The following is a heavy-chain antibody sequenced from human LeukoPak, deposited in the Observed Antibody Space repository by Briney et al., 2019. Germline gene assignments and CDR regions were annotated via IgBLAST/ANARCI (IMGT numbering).Heavy chain of an antibody. CDR1: GGTFISYA. J-gene: IGHJ3*02. V-gene: IGHV1-69*13. CDR2: IIPIFGTA. D-gene: IGHD6-19*01. CDR3: ARGPRIAVAGTEPQDAFDI. Sequence: GASVKVSCKASGGTFISYAISWVRQAPGQGLEWMEGIIPIFGTANYAQKFQGRVTITADESTSTAYMELSSLRSEDTAVYYCARGPRIAVAGTEPQDAFDIWGQGTMVTVSS.